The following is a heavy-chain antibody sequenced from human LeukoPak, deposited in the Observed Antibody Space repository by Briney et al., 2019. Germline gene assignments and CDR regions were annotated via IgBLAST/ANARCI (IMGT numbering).Heavy chain of an antibody. CDR2: ISGSGGST. D-gene: IGHD2-15*01. V-gene: IGHV3-23*01. CDR3: AKGRCSGGSCYYYFDY. J-gene: IGHJ4*02. Sequence: GGSLRLSCAASGFTFSSYAMSWVRQAPGKGLEWVSAISGSGGSTYYAGSVKGRFTISRDNSKNTLYLQMNSLRAEDTAVYYCAKGRCSGGSCYYYFDYWGQGTLVTVSS. CDR1: GFTFSSYA.